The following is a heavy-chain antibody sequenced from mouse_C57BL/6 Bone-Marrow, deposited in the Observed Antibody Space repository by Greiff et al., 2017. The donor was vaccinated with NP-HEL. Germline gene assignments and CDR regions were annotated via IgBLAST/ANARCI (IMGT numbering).Heavy chain of an antibody. J-gene: IGHJ2*01. V-gene: IGHV1-69*01. D-gene: IGHD2-2*01. CDR1: GYTFTSYW. Sequence: QVQLQQPGAELVMPGASVKLSCKASGYTFTSYWMHWVKQRPGQGLAWIGEIDPSDSYTNYNQKFKGKSTLTVDKSSSTAYMQLSSLTSEDSAVYYCARGGYVFDYWGQGTTLTVSS. CDR2: IDPSDSYT. CDR3: ARGGYVFDY.